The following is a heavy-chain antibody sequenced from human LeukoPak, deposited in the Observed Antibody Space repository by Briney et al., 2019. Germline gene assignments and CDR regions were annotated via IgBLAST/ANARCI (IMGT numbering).Heavy chain of an antibody. CDR3: GRETDFGVVTN. D-gene: IGHD3-3*01. Sequence: SQTLSLTCAISGYSVPNNGPAWHWLRQSPSRGLEWLGRTYYRSQQWYSDYAPSVKGRITINADTSQNQFSLHLNSVTPEDMAVYYCGRETDFGVVTNWGQGTLVTVSS. V-gene: IGHV6-1*01. CDR1: GYSVPNNGPA. J-gene: IGHJ4*02. CDR2: TYYRSQQWYS.